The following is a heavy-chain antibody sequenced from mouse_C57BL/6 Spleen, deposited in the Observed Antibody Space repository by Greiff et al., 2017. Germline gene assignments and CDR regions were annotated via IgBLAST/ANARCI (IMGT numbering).Heavy chain of an antibody. CDR2: ISDGGSYT. J-gene: IGHJ1*03. CDR1: GFTFSSYA. Sequence: EVHLVESGGGLVKPGGSLKLSCAASGFTFSSYAMSWVRQTPEKRLEWVATISDGGSYTYYPDNVKGRFTISRDNAKNNLYLQRSHLKSEDTAMYYCAREGRITTVVAPYFDVWGTGTTVTVSS. V-gene: IGHV5-4*01. D-gene: IGHD1-1*01. CDR3: AREGRITTVVAPYFDV.